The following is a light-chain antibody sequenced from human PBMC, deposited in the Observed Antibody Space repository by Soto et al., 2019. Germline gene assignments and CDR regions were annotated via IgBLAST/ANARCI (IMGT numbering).Light chain of an antibody. CDR2: KAS. CDR3: QQYTSYWT. V-gene: IGKV1-5*03. Sequence: QSPATLSGSVGDRVTITCRDSQTISSWLAWYPPTPGKAPKILIYKASTLKSGVPSRFSGSGSGTEFTLTISSMQPDDFATYYCQQYTSYWTFGQGTKVDIK. CDR1: QTISSW. J-gene: IGKJ1*01.